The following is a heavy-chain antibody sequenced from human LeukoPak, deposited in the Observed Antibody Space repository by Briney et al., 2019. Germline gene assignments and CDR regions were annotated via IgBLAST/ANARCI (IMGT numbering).Heavy chain of an antibody. CDR3: AKSRHPYNWNDGAFFDY. CDR1: RFTFSSYG. D-gene: IGHD1-20*01. Sequence: GGSLRLSCAASRFTFSSYGMHWVRQAPGKGLEWVAVISFDGSTKYYADSVRGRFTISRDNSKNTLYLQMNSLRPEGTTVYYCAKSRHPYNWNDGAFFDYWGQGTLVTVSS. J-gene: IGHJ4*02. V-gene: IGHV3-30*18. CDR2: ISFDGSTK.